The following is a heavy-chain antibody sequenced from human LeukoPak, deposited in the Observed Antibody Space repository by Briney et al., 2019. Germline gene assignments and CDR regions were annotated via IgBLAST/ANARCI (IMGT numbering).Heavy chain of an antibody. CDR3: ARGKSGIYTRPFDY. CDR2: LYSGGST. D-gene: IGHD1-26*01. J-gene: IGHJ4*02. Sequence: PGGSLRLSCAVSGFIVSDTYMSWVRQAPGKGLEWVSLLYSGGSTHYADSVKGRFTISRDKSKNMLPLQMNSLRAEDTAVYYCARGKSGIYTRPFDYWGQGTLVTVSS. CDR1: GFIVSDTY. V-gene: IGHV3-66*01.